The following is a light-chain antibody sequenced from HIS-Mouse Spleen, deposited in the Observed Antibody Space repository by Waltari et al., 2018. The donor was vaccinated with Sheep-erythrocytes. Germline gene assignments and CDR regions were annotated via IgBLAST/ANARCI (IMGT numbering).Light chain of an antibody. J-gene: IGLJ2*01. CDR1: SSNIGNNA. CDR3: CSYAGSSTYVV. Sequence: QSVLTQPPSVSEAPRQRVTISCSGSSSNIGNNAVNWYQQLPGKAPKLMIYEGSKRPSGVSNRFSGSKSGNTASLTISGLQAEDEADYYCCSYAGSSTYVVFGGGTKLTVL. V-gene: IGLV2-23*01. CDR2: EGS.